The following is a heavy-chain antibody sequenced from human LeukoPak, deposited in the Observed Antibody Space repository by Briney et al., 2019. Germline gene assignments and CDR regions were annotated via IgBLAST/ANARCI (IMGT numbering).Heavy chain of an antibody. CDR1: GYPFTSFA. CDR2: ITAGNGHT. Sequence: ASVKVYCKASGYPFTSFALHWVRQAPGQRLDWMGWITAGNGHTRYSQKFQGRVTISRDTSATTAYMELSSLRSEDTVFFFKQKTAYEILTGEIHNWFDPWGQGTQVTVSS. V-gene: IGHV1-3*01. J-gene: IGHJ5*02. CDR3: QKTAYEILTGEIHNWFDP. D-gene: IGHD3-9*01.